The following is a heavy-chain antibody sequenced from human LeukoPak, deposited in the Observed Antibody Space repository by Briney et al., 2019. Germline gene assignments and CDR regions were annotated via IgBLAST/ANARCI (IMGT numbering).Heavy chain of an antibody. D-gene: IGHD1-1*01. CDR2: IRSKANSYAT. CDR3: TSVLYNEYYYYYYMDV. J-gene: IGHJ6*03. CDR1: GFTFSGSA. Sequence: PGGSLRLSCAASGFTFSGSAMHWGRQASGKGLGWVGRIRSKANSYATAYAASVKGRFTISRDDSKNTAYLQMNSLKTEDTAVYYCTSVLYNEYYYYYYMDVWGKGTTVTVSS. V-gene: IGHV3-73*01.